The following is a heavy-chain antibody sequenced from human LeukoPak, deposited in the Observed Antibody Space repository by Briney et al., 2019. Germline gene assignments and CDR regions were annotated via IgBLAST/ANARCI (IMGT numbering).Heavy chain of an antibody. CDR2: INAGNGNT. V-gene: IGHV1-3*01. J-gene: IGHJ4*02. CDR3: ARGNYYDGSQWVLDY. D-gene: IGHD3-22*01. CDR1: GYIFTRYA. Sequence: ASVKVSCKASGYIFTRYAIHWVRQAPGQRLEWMGWINAGNGNTKYSQKIQGRVTITRDTSASTAYMEVSSLRSEDTAVYYCARGNYYDGSQWVLDYWGQGTLVTVSS.